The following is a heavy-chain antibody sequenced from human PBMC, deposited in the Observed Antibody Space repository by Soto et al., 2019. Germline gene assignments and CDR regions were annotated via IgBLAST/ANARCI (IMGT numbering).Heavy chain of an antibody. CDR1: GGSVSSGSYY. CDR2: IYYSGST. CDR3: ARGPYCSGGSCYWFDP. D-gene: IGHD2-15*01. Sequence: PSETLSLTCTVSGGSVSSGSYYWSWIRQPPGKGLEWIGYIYYSGSTNYNPSLKSRVTISVDTSKNQFSLKLSSVTAADTAVYYCARGPYCSGGSCYWFDPWGQGTLVTVSS. V-gene: IGHV4-61*01. J-gene: IGHJ5*02.